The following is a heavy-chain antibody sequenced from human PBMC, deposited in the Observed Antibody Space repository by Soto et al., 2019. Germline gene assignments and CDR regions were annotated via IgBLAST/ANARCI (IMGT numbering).Heavy chain of an antibody. CDR1: GFTFSSYS. J-gene: IGHJ6*02. Sequence: EVQLVESGGGLVKPGGSLRLSCAASGFTFSSYSMNWVRQAPGKGLEWVSSISSSSSYIYYADSVKGRFTISRDNAKNSLYLQMNSLRAEDTAVYYCARPMRNLNSSSWYPGWSYGMDVWGQGTTVTVSS. CDR3: ARPMRNLNSSSWYPGWSYGMDV. V-gene: IGHV3-21*01. D-gene: IGHD6-13*01. CDR2: ISSSSSYI.